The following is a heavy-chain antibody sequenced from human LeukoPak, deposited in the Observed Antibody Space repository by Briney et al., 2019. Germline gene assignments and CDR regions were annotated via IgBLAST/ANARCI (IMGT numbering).Heavy chain of an antibody. CDR1: GLTFSSYW. CDR3: ARGNYYGQDY. J-gene: IGHJ4*02. Sequence: GGSLRLSCGASGLTFSSYWMHWVRQAPGKGLVWISRINSDGSTTSYADSVKGRFTISRDNAKNTLYLQMNSLRAEDTAVYYCARGNYYGQDYWGQGTLVTVSS. V-gene: IGHV3-74*01. CDR2: INSDGSTT. D-gene: IGHD3-10*01.